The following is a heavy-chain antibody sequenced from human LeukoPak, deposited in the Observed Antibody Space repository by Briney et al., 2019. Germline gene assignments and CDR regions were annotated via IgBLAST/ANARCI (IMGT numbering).Heavy chain of an antibody. D-gene: IGHD1-26*01. V-gene: IGHV1-8*03. Sequence: ASVKVSCXASGYTFTSYDINWVRQATGQGLAWMGWMNPNSGNTGYAQKFQGRVTITRNTSISTAYMELSSLRSEDTDVYYCARNSGSQHDAFDIWGQGTMVTVSS. CDR3: ARNSGSQHDAFDI. CDR1: GYTFTSYD. CDR2: MNPNSGNT. J-gene: IGHJ3*02.